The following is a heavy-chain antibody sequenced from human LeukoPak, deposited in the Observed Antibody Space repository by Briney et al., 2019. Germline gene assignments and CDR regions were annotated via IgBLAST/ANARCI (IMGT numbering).Heavy chain of an antibody. V-gene: IGHV4-39*02. J-gene: IGHJ6*02. CDR3: ARDLPSPTIAVAGLHYNGMVV. D-gene: IGHD6-19*01. CDR2: VYYSVSS. CDR1: GRSVSSSSTY. Sequence: PSETLSLTCTLSGRSVSSSSTYSGWIRQSPGKGLEWIGSVYYSVSSYYNPSLKRRVTMSVDTSKNQFSLNLRSVTAADTAVYYCARDLPSPTIAVAGLHYNGMVVWGQGTTVTVSS.